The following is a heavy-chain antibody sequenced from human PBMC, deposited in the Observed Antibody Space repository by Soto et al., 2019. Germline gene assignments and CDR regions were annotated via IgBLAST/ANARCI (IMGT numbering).Heavy chain of an antibody. V-gene: IGHV4-39*01. J-gene: IGHJ5*02. D-gene: IGHD6-13*01. CDR2: IYYSGST. CDR1: GGSIRSSSYY. CDR3: ARQGSSSTWYWLLLRFDP. Sequence: QLQLQESGPGLVKPSETLSLTCTVSGGSIRSSSYYWGWIRQPPGKGLEWIGSIYYSGSTYYNPSLKSRVTISVDTSKNQFSLKLSSVTAADTAVYYCARQGSSSTWYWLLLRFDPWGQGTAVTVSA.